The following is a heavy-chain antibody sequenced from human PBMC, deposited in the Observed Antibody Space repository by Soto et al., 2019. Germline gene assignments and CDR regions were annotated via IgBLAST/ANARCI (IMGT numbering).Heavy chain of an antibody. J-gene: IGHJ4*02. CDR1: GFTFSSYG. V-gene: IGHV3-33*01. Sequence: GGSLRLSCAASGFTFSSYGMHWVRQAPGKGLEWVAVIWYDGSNKYYADSVKGRFTISRDNSKNTLYLQMNSLRAEDTAVYYCARDSSDYGDPTFDYWGQGTLVTVS. CDR2: IWYDGSNK. D-gene: IGHD4-17*01. CDR3: ARDSSDYGDPTFDY.